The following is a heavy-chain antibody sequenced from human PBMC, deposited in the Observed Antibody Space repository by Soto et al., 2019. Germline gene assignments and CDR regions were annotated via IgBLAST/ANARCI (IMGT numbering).Heavy chain of an antibody. D-gene: IGHD1-1*01. CDR3: ARSGDNYNRLDY. V-gene: IGHV3-11*06. J-gene: IGHJ4*02. CDR1: GFTCSHYY. CDR2: SIAHGTFT. Sequence: QVHLVESWGGLVKPGGSLRLSCAASGFTCSHYYIGWILQAPWSGLEWLSYSIAHGTFTRYADSVKGRFSISRDNAKNSLYLQINSLRGEDTAIYYCARSGDNYNRLDYWGQGPPVTVSS.